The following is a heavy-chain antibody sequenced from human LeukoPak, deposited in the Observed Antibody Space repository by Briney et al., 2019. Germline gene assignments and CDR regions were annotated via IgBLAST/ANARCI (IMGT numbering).Heavy chain of an antibody. CDR2: IKSKTDGGTT. CDR1: GFTFSNAW. CDR3: TTDLGSSWPFDY. D-gene: IGHD6-13*01. Sequence: GGSLRLSCAASGFTFSNAWMSWVRQAPGKGLEWVGRIKSKTDGGTTDYAAPVKGRFTISRDDSKNTLYLQMNSLKTEDTAVYYCTTDLGSSWPFDYWGQGTLVTVSS. V-gene: IGHV3-15*01. J-gene: IGHJ4*02.